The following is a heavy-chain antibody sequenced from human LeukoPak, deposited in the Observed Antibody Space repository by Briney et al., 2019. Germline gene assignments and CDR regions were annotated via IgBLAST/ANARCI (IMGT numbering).Heavy chain of an antibody. CDR1: GGSISSSSYY. Sequence: KPSETLSLTCSLSGGSISSSSYYWSWIRQPRGKGLEWIGYIYYSGSTNYNPSAKSRVTISVDTSKNQFSLKLSSVTAADTAVYYCARVSPSKTVFDYWGQGTLVTVSS. CDR2: IYYSGST. V-gene: IGHV4-61*01. CDR3: ARVSPSKTVFDY. D-gene: IGHD4-11*01. J-gene: IGHJ4*02.